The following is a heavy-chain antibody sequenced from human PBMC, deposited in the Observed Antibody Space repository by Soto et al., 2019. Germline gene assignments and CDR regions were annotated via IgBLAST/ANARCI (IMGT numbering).Heavy chain of an antibody. J-gene: IGHJ5*02. CDR2: ISAYNGNT. D-gene: IGHD2-15*01. V-gene: IGHV1-18*01. CDR1: GYTFTSYG. CDR3: ARDPLLCSGGSCYSWFDP. Sequence: ASVKVSCKASGYTFTSYGISWVRQAPGQGLEWMGWISAYNGNTNYAQKLQGRVTMTTDTSTSTAYMELRSLRSDDTAVYYCARDPLLCSGGSCYSWFDPWGQGTLVTVSS.